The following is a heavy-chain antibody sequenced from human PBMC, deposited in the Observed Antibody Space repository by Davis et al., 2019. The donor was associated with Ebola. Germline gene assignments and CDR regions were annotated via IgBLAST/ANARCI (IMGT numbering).Heavy chain of an antibody. CDR1: GFTFSSYE. V-gene: IGHV3-48*03. CDR2: ITNGGSTN. CDR3: ARGRWNYAMDY. D-gene: IGHD1-7*01. J-gene: IGHJ4*02. Sequence: GESLKISCAASGFTFSSYEMNWVRQAPGKGLEWLSYITNGGSTNSYADSVKGRFTVSRDNAKNSLFLQMNSLRDEDTAVYYCARGRWNYAMDYWGLGTLVIVSS.